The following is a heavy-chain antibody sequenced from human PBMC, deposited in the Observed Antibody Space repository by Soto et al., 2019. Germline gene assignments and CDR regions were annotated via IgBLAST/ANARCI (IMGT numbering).Heavy chain of an antibody. CDR1: GYSFTSYR. CDR2: IDPSDSYT. J-gene: IGHJ6*02. V-gene: IGHV5-10-1*01. D-gene: IGHD6-19*01. CDR3: ASPGAGGYYYYGMAV. Sequence: PGESLKISGKGSGYSFTSYRFSWVRQMPGKGLEWMGRIDPSDSYTNYSPSFQGHVTISADKSISTAYLQWSSLKASDTAMYYCASPGAGGYYYYGMAVRGQGTTVTVSS.